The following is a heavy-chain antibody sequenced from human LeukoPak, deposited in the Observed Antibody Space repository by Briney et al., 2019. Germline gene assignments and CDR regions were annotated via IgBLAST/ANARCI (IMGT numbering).Heavy chain of an antibody. J-gene: IGHJ4*02. CDR1: EITFSIYA. V-gene: IGHV3-30*03. D-gene: IGHD5-24*01. Sequence: GGSLRLSCAASEITFSIYAMHWVRQAPGKGLQWVATISSDLSKEDYADSVKGRFTISSDNSKNTLYLQMNSLRAEDAAVYYCARDGYTRSYFDYWGQGTLVTVSS. CDR3: ARDGYTRSYFDY. CDR2: ISSDLSKE.